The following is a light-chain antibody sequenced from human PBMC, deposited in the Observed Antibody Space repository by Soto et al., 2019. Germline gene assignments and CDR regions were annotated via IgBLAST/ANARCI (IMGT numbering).Light chain of an antibody. J-gene: IGLJ1*01. CDR2: DVS. Sequence: QSVLTQPRSVSGSPGQSVTISCTGTSSDVGGYNYVSWYQQHPGKAPKLIIYDVSKRPSGVPDRFSGSKSGNTASLTISGLQAEDEADYYCCSSAGSYTLYVFGTGTKLTVL. V-gene: IGLV2-11*01. CDR3: CSSAGSYTLYV. CDR1: SSDVGGYNY.